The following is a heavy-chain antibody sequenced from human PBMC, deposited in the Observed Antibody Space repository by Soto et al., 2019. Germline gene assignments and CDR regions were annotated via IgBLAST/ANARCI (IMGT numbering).Heavy chain of an antibody. CDR2: ISYDGSNK. V-gene: IGHV3-30*18. D-gene: IGHD2-2*01. CDR3: AKDEGYCSSTSCSLYYYYYMDV. Sequence: ESGGGVVQPGRSLRLSCAASGFTFSSYGMHWVRQAPGKGLEWVAVISYDGSNKYYADSVKGRFTISRDNSKNTLYLQMNSLRAEDTAVYYCAKDEGYCSSTSCSLYYYYYMDVWGKGTTVTVSS. J-gene: IGHJ6*03. CDR1: GFTFSSYG.